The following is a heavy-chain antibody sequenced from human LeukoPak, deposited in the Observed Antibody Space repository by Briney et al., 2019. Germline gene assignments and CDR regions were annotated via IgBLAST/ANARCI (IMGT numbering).Heavy chain of an antibody. Sequence: GGSLRLSCAASGFTFSSYWMHWVRQAPGKGLVWVSRIDSYGSSTSFADSVKGRFTISRDNAKNSLYLQMSSLRVEDTAVYYCAKVANYYYGSESYYFFEHWGQGTPVTASS. J-gene: IGHJ4*02. CDR3: AKVANYYYGSESYYFFEH. D-gene: IGHD3-10*01. CDR1: GFTFSSYW. CDR2: IDSYGSST. V-gene: IGHV3-74*01.